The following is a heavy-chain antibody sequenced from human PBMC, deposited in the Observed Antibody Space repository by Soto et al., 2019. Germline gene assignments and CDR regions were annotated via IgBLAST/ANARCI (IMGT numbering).Heavy chain of an antibody. CDR3: ATLSRSTGGIFDY. Sequence: SGYTFTSYAMHSVRQAPGQRLEWMGLVDPEDGETIYAETFQGRFTITADTSTDTAYMELSSLRSEDTAVYYCATLSRSTGGIFDYWGQGTLVTVSS. CDR2: VDPEDGET. V-gene: IGHV1-69-2*01. D-gene: IGHD4-4*01. CDR1: GYTFTSYA. J-gene: IGHJ4*02.